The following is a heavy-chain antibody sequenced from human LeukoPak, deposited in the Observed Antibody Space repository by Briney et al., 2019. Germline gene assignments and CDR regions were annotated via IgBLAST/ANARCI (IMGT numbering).Heavy chain of an antibody. Sequence: GGSLRLSCAASGFTFSSYSMNWVRQAPGKGLEWVSSISSSSSYIYYADSVKGRFTITRDNAKNSLYLQMNSLRAEDTAVYYCARDDGASVTNDYWGQGTLVTVSS. V-gene: IGHV3-21*01. CDR2: ISSSSSYI. D-gene: IGHD4-17*01. CDR3: ARDDGASVTNDY. CDR1: GFTFSSYS. J-gene: IGHJ4*02.